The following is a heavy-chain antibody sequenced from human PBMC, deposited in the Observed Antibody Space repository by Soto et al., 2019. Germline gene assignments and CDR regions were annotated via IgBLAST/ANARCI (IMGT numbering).Heavy chain of an antibody. CDR1: GFTFSSYG. D-gene: IGHD2-2*01. Sequence: GGSLRLSCAASGFTFSSYGMHWVRQAPGKGLEWVAVIWYDGSNKYYADSVKGRFTISRDNSKNTLYLQMNSLRAEDTAVYYCARGEDIVLVPAAIDYWGQGTLVTVSS. CDR2: IWYDGSNK. J-gene: IGHJ4*02. CDR3: ARGEDIVLVPAAIDY. V-gene: IGHV3-33*01.